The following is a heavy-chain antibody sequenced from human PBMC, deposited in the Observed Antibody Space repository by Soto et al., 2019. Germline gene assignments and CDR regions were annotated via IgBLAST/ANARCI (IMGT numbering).Heavy chain of an antibody. Sequence: GGSLRLSCAASGFTFSSYGMHWVRQAPGKGLEWVAVIWYDGSNKYYADSVKGRFTISRDNSKNTLYLQMNSLRAEDTAVYYCARAHYYYGSGSYYAGEGFDYWGQGTLVTVSS. V-gene: IGHV3-33*01. D-gene: IGHD3-10*01. CDR3: ARAHYYYGSGSYYAGEGFDY. CDR1: GFTFSSYG. J-gene: IGHJ4*02. CDR2: IWYDGSNK.